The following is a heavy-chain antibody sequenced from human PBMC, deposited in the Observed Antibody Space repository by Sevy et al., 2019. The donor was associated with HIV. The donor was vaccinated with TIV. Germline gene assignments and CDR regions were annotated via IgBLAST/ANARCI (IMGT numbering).Heavy chain of an antibody. V-gene: IGHV4-34*01. CDR1: GGSFSGYY. J-gene: IGHJ5*02. Sequence: SETLSLTCAVYGGSFSGYYWSWIRQPPGKGLEWIGEINHSGSTNYNPSLKSRVTISVDTSKNQFSLKLSSVTAADTAVYYCARGGNYYDSSGYWFDPWGQRTLVTVSS. CDR3: ARGGNYYDSSGYWFDP. D-gene: IGHD3-22*01. CDR2: INHSGST.